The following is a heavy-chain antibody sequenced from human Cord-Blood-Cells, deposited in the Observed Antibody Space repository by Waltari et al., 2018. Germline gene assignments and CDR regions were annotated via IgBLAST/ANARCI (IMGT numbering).Heavy chain of an antibody. V-gene: IGHV3-30*18. CDR2: ISYGGSNK. D-gene: IGHD3-3*01. CDR3: AKERRDYDFWSGYYDY. CDR1: GFTFSSYG. Sequence: QVQLVESGGGVVQPGRSLRLSCAASGFTFSSYGMHWVRQAPGKGLEGVAVISYGGSNKYLADAVKGRFTISRDNSKNTLYLQMNSLRAEDTAVYYCAKERRDYDFWSGYYDYWGQGTLVTVSS. J-gene: IGHJ4*02.